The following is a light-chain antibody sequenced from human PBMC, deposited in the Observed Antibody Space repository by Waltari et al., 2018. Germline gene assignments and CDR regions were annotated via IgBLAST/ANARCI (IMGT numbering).Light chain of an antibody. CDR3: MIWHSGVWV. Sequence: AVLTQPSSLSASPVSSVSLTCPLRTGVNVVSYNIYWYQQKARSPPQFLLRYESVSDNQQGSGVPSRFSGSKDASANVGIVLISGLRSEDEADYYCMIWHSGVWVSGGGTQLTVL. CDR1: TGVNVVSYN. J-gene: IGLJ3*02. V-gene: IGLV5-45*03. CDR2: YESVSDN.